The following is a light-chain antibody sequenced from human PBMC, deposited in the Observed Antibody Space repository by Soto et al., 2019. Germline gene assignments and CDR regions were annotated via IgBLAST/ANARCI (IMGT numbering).Light chain of an antibody. CDR1: QSASNNY. V-gene: IGKV3-20*01. J-gene: IGKJ1*01. CDR3: QQYGSSPET. Sequence: EIVLTQSPGTLSLSPGERATLSCRASQSASNNYLAWYQQKPGQAPRLLIYGASNRATGIPDRFSGSGSGTDFTLAISRLEPEDFAVYYCQQYGSSPETFGQGTKVDIK. CDR2: GAS.